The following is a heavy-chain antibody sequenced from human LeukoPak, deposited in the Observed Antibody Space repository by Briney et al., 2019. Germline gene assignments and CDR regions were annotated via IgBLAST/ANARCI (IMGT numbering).Heavy chain of an antibody. V-gene: IGHV3-48*01. Sequence: GGSLRLSCAASGFTFSNAWMNWVRQAPGKGLEWVSYISSSSSPIYYADSVKGRFTISRDNAKNSLYLQMNSLRAEDTAVYYCARGLHYYDSSGYYYPDAFDVWGQGTMVTVSS. D-gene: IGHD3-22*01. CDR3: ARGLHYYDSSGYYYPDAFDV. J-gene: IGHJ3*01. CDR1: GFTFSNAW. CDR2: ISSSSSPI.